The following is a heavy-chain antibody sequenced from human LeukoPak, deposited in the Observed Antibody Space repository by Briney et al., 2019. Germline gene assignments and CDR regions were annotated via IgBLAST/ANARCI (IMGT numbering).Heavy chain of an antibody. CDR2: ISYDGSNK. V-gene: IGHV3-30*18. D-gene: IGHD3-10*02. Sequence: GGSLRLSCAASGFTFSSYGMHWVRQAPGKGLEWVAVISYDGSNKYYADSVKGRFTISRDNSKNTLYLQMNSLRAEDTAVYYCAKDGRVGRDGYCSAWGQGTVVSVSS. J-gene: IGHJ5*02. CDR3: AKDGRVGRDGYCSA. CDR1: GFTFSSYG.